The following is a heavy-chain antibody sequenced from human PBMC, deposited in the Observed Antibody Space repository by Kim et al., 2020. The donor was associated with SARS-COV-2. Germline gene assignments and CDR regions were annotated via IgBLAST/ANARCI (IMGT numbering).Heavy chain of an antibody. J-gene: IGHJ4*02. V-gene: IGHV3-23*01. Sequence: ADSVKGRFTLPRDNTITPLYLQMNSLRAEDTAVYYCAKPIMPAALYGGDYWGQGTLVTVSS. CDR3: AKPIMPAALYGGDY. D-gene: IGHD2-2*01.